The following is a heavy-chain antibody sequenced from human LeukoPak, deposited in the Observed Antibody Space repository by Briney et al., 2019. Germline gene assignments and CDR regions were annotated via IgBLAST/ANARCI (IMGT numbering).Heavy chain of an antibody. CDR3: ILTTVTTSVEY. CDR1: GFSVGSNY. J-gene: IGHJ4*02. Sequence: GGSLRLSCSASGFSVGSNYMNWVRQAPGKGLEWVSVIYNGDRIHYADSVKGRFTISSDNSKNTVYLQMNSLRAEDTAVYYCILTTVTTSVEYWGQGTLVTVSS. V-gene: IGHV3-53*01. CDR2: IYNGDRI. D-gene: IGHD4-17*01.